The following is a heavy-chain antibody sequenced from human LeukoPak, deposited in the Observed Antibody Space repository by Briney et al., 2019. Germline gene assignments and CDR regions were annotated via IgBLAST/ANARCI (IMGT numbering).Heavy chain of an antibody. D-gene: IGHD6-19*01. CDR2: IYPGDSDT. CDR1: GYSFTSYW. Sequence: KPGESLKISCKGSGYSFTSYWIGWVRQMPGKGLEWMGIIYPGDSDTRYSPSFQGQVTISADKSISTAYLQWSSLKASDTAMYYCARQFELGSGWYQYYYYGMDVWGQGTTVTVSS. V-gene: IGHV5-51*01. CDR3: ARQFELGSGWYQYYYYGMDV. J-gene: IGHJ6*02.